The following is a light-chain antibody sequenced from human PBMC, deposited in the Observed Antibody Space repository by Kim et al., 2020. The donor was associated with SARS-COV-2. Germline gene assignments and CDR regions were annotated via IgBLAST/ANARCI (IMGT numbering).Light chain of an antibody. V-gene: IGKV1-39*01. CDR2: NAY. Sequence: DIQMTQSPSSLSASVGDRVTITCRTSQTFSNYLNWYQQRPGKAPKLLIYNAYSLQTGVPSRFSGSGYGTDFTLTISSLQPEDTATYFCQQTYSIPFTFGGGTKV. CDR1: QTFSNY. CDR3: QQTYSIPFT. J-gene: IGKJ4*01.